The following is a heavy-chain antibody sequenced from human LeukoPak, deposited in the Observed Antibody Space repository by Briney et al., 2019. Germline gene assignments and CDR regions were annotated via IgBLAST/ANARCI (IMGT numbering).Heavy chain of an antibody. D-gene: IGHD3-10*01. CDR2: IIPIFGTA. Sequence: SVTVSCTASGGTFSSYAISWMRQAPGQGLEWMGGIIPIFGTANYAQTLQGRATLSADETTRTAYMEPNSLRCEETAVYYWARGGVVGFGEHIGNWFDPWGQGTLVTVSS. J-gene: IGHJ5*02. CDR1: GGTFSSYA. CDR3: ARGGVVGFGEHIGNWFDP. V-gene: IGHV1-69*01.